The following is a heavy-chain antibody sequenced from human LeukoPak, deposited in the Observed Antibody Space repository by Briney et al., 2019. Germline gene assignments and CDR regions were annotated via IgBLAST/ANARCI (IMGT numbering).Heavy chain of an antibody. Sequence: GSSLKICSKGSGYSFTNYWIGWVRQMPGKGLEWMGIIHTDDSNTKYRPSFQGLVTISADTSISTAYLQWSSLKASDTAMYYCARQSITIFGVPRGWFDPWGQGTLVTVSS. D-gene: IGHD3-3*01. CDR2: IHTDDSNT. CDR1: GYSFTNYW. CDR3: ARQSITIFGVPRGWFDP. J-gene: IGHJ5*02. V-gene: IGHV5-51*01.